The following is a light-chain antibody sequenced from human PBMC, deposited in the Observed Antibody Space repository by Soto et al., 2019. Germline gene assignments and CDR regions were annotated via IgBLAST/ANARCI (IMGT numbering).Light chain of an antibody. CDR3: QQRSNWPPLT. Sequence: EIVLTQSPATLYLSPGERATLSCRASQSVSSYLAWYQQKPGQAPRLLIYDASNRATGIPARFSGSGSGTDFTLTIRSLEPEDFAVYYCQQRSNWPPLTFGGGTKVEIK. CDR2: DAS. V-gene: IGKV3-11*01. J-gene: IGKJ4*01. CDR1: QSVSSY.